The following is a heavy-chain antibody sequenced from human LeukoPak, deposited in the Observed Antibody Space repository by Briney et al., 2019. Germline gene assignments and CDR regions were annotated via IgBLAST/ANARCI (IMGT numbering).Heavy chain of an antibody. D-gene: IGHD6-6*01. CDR1: GFTFSTYA. J-gene: IGHJ6*03. Sequence: TGGSLRLSCAASGFTFSTYAMSWVRQAPGKGLEWVSGFSGSGGTTYYADSVKGRFTISRDNSKNTLYLQMNSLRAEDTAVYYCAGSSSSRYYYYYYMDVWGKGTTVTVSS. CDR3: AGSSSSRYYYYYYMDV. CDR2: FSGSGGTT. V-gene: IGHV3-23*01.